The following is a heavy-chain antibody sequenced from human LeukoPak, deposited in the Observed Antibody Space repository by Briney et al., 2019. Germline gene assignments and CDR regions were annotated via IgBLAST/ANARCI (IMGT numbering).Heavy chain of an antibody. D-gene: IGHD2-15*01. CDR1: GFSFSGHW. CDR3: VRGCSATCYRFDY. Sequence: GGSLRLSCTASGFSFSGHWMHWARQLPGKGLVRVSRISPTGSTTSYADSVKGRFTISRDISTNTLYLQMNSLRAEDTAIYYCVRGCSATCYRFDYWGQGTLVTVSS. V-gene: IGHV3-74*01. CDR2: ISPTGSTT. J-gene: IGHJ4*02.